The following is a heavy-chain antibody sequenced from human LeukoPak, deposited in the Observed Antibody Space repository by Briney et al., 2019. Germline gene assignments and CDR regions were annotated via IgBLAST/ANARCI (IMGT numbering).Heavy chain of an antibody. J-gene: IGHJ5*02. D-gene: IGHD2-21*02. CDR2: INPNSGGT. CDR3: ARVGTSCGGDCYLRWFDP. CDR1: GYTFTGYY. Sequence: ASVKVSCKASGYTFTGYYMHWVRQAPGQGLEWMGRINPNSGGTNYAQKFQGRVTMTRDTSISTAYMELSRLRSDDTAVYYCARVGTSCGGDCYLRWFDPWGQGTQVAVSS. V-gene: IGHV1-2*06.